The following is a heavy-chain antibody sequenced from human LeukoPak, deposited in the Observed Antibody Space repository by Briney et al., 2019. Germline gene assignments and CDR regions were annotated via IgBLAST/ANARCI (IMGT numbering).Heavy chain of an antibody. J-gene: IGHJ5*02. V-gene: IGHV4-59*01. CDR2: IYIRGST. CDR1: GASISSYY. CDR3: AKDWELGS. Sequence: SETLSLNCSVSGASISSYYWNWIRQPPGKGLEWIGNIYIRGSTNYNPSLESRVTISLDTSEDQFSLKLTSVTAADTAFYYCAKDWELGSWGQGTLVTISS. D-gene: IGHD1-26*01.